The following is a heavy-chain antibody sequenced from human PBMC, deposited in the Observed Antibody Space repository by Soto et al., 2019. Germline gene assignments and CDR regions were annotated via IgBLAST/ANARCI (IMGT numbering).Heavy chain of an antibody. CDR3: ARDVCSGGSCYYDNWFDP. V-gene: IGHV1-18*04. D-gene: IGHD2-15*01. Sequence: QVQLVQSGAEVKKPGASVKVSCKASGYTFTSYGISWVRQAPGQGLEWMGWISAYNGNTNYAQKLQGRVTMTTDTPTSTAYMELRSLRSDDTAVYYCARDVCSGGSCYYDNWFDPWGQGTLVTVSS. CDR1: GYTFTSYG. CDR2: ISAYNGNT. J-gene: IGHJ5*02.